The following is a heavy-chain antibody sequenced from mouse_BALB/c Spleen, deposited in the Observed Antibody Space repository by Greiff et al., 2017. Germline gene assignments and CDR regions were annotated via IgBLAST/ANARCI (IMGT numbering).Heavy chain of an antibody. J-gene: IGHJ4*01. V-gene: IGHV1-5*01. D-gene: IGHD2-1*01. Sequence: VQLKESGTVLARPGASVKMSCKASGYSFTSYWMHWVKQRPGQGLEWIGAIYPGNSDTSYNQKFKGKAKLTAVTSASTAYMELSSLTNEDSAVYYCFYNGNYNYYAMDYWGQGTSVTVAS. CDR2: IYPGNSDT. CDR1: GYSFTSYW. CDR3: FYNGNYNYYAMDY.